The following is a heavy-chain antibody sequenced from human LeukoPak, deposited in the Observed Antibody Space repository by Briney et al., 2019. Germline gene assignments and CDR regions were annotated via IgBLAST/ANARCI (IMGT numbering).Heavy chain of an antibody. CDR3: AREWDSSGYYNWFDP. D-gene: IGHD3-22*01. V-gene: IGHV1-2*02. CDR1: GYTFIAYY. Sequence: EASVKVSCKASGYTFIAYYLHWVRQAPGQGLEWMGWLNPNSGGTNYAQKFQGRVTMTRDTSISTAYMELSRLRSDDTAVYYCAREWDSSGYYNWFDPWGQGTLVTVSS. CDR2: LNPNSGGT. J-gene: IGHJ5*02.